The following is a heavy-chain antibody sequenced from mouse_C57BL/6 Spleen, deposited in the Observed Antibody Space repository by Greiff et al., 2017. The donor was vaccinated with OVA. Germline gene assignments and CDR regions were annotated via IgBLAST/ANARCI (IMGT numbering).Heavy chain of an antibody. CDR2: ISGGGGNT. D-gene: IGHD1-1*01. J-gene: IGHJ1*03. Sequence: EVQVVESGGGLVKPGGSLKLSCAASGFTFSSYTMSWVRQTPEKRLEWVATISGGGGNTYYPDSVKGRFTISRDNAKNTLYLQMSSLRSEDTALYYCARPYYGSSSSYWYFDVWGTGTTVTVSS. CDR1: GFTFSSYT. CDR3: ARPYYGSSSSYWYFDV. V-gene: IGHV5-9*01.